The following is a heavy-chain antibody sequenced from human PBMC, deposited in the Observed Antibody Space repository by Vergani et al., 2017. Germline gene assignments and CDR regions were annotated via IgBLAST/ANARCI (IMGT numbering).Heavy chain of an antibody. CDR1: GFRFSSYG. Sequence: VQLVESGGGVVQPGRSLRLSCAASGFRFSSYGMNWVRQAPGKGLEWVAFIGYDGRIKYNVDSVKGRFTISRDTSKKTLSLQMRSLRADDTAVYYCAKDGRENSDYGYFDYWGQGTLVTVSS. CDR3: AKDGRENSDYGYFDY. J-gene: IGHJ4*02. V-gene: IGHV3-30*02. CDR2: IGYDGRIK. D-gene: IGHD4-17*01.